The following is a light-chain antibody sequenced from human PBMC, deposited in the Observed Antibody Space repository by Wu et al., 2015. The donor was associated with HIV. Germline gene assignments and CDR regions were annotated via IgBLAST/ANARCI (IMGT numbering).Light chain of an antibody. Sequence: EIVLTQSPATLSLSPGERATLSCRASQSVSSYLAWYQQKPGQAPRLLIYDASNRATGIPARFSGSGSGTDFTLTISSLEPEDFAVYYCQQRRYWPLYTFGLGDQAGDQT. J-gene: IGKJ2*01. CDR1: QSVSSY. V-gene: IGKV3-11*01. CDR3: QQRRYWPLYT. CDR2: DAS.